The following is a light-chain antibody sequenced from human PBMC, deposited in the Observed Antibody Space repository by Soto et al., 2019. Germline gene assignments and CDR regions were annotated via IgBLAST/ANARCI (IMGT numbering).Light chain of an antibody. J-gene: IGKJ4*01. CDR3: LQHYTYPPT. Sequence: DIQMTQSPSALSASVGDTVTVTCRASQAIGDHLAWFQQQPGKVPQRLIYSVSTLHTGAPSRFSGSGSETDFTLTITNLQPEDFAGYFCLQHYTYPPTFGGGT. CDR1: QAIGDH. CDR2: SVS. V-gene: IGKV1-17*03.